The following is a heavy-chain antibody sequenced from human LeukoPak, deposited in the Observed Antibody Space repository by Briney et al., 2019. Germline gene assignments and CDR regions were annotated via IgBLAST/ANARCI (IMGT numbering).Heavy chain of an antibody. Sequence: ASVKVSCKTSGYRFTAYPLHWVRQAPGQGVEWLGWMNPHSGETNNAQKFQGGVTMTRDTSISVAYMELSSLRSDDMAVYFCARGMDAEAFQNWGQGTLVIVSS. CDR1: GYRFTAYP. J-gene: IGHJ1*01. V-gene: IGHV1-2*02. CDR2: MNPHSGET. D-gene: IGHD2-2*03. CDR3: ARGMDAEAFQN.